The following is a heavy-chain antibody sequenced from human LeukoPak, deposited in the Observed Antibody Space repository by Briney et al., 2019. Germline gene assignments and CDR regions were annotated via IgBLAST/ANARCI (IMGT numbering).Heavy chain of an antibody. CDR1: GYSFTSYW. Sequence: GESLKISCKGSGYSFTSYWIGWARQMPGKGLEWMGIIYPRDSDTRYSPSFQGQVTISVDKSISTAYLQWSSLKASDTAMYYCARRNGNYYYGMDVWGQGTTVTVSS. CDR3: ARRNGNYYYGMDV. CDR2: IYPRDSDT. V-gene: IGHV5-51*01. J-gene: IGHJ6*02. D-gene: IGHD2-8*01.